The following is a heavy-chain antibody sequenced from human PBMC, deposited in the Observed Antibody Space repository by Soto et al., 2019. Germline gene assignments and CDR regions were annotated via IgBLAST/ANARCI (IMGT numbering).Heavy chain of an antibody. Sequence: QVQLVQSGADVKNPGASVKVSCKASGYTFTSWDVYWVRQAAGQGLEWMGYMNPRSGNTGYEQKFQGRVTMTRDTSISTAYRELSSLTSDDTAVYYCTASSWTGAGLDFWGQVTTFTVSS. D-gene: IGHD6-13*01. J-gene: IGHJ4*01. CDR1: GYTFTSWD. CDR2: MNPRSGNT. CDR3: TASSWTGAGLDF. V-gene: IGHV1-8*01.